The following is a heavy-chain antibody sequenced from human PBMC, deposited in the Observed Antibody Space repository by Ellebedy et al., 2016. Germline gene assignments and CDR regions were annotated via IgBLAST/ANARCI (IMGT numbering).Heavy chain of an antibody. CDR2: INPNSGGT. CDR3: ARFSSLGGFDY. J-gene: IGHJ4*02. CDR1: GYTFTGYY. Sequence: ASVKVSXXASGYTFTGYYMHWVRQAPGQGLEWMGWINPNSGGTNYAQKFQGRVTMTRDTSISTAYMELSRLRSDDTAVYYCARFSSLGGFDYWGQGTLVTVSS. D-gene: IGHD2-15*01. V-gene: IGHV1-2*02.